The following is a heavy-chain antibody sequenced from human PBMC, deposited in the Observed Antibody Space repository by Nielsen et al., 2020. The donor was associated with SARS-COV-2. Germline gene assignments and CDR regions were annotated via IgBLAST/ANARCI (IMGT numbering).Heavy chain of an antibody. D-gene: IGHD3-16*01. CDR1: GFTFSSYA. CDR2: ISGSGGST. CDR3: ARVSSHYGRGVFRYFDL. Sequence: GESLKISCAASGFTFSSYAMSWVRQAPGKGLEWVSAISGSGGSTYYADSVKGRFTISRDNSKNTLYLQMNSLRAEDTAVYYCARVSSHYGRGVFRYFDLWGRGTLVTVSS. J-gene: IGHJ2*01. V-gene: IGHV3-23*01.